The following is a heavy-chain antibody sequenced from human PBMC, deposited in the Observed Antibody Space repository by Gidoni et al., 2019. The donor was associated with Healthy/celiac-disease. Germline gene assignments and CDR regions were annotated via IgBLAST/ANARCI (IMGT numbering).Heavy chain of an antibody. V-gene: IGHV1-45*02. D-gene: IGHD2-15*01. CDR1: GYTFTYRY. CDR2: ITPFNGNT. CDR3: ARSSCSGGSCTRGFDY. J-gene: IGHJ4*02. Sequence: QMQLVQSGAEVKKTGSSVKVFCKASGYTFTYRYLHWVRQAPGQALEWMGWITPFNGNTNYAQKFQDRVTITRDRSMSTAYMELSSLRSEDTAMYYCARSSCSGGSCTRGFDYWGQGTLVTVSS.